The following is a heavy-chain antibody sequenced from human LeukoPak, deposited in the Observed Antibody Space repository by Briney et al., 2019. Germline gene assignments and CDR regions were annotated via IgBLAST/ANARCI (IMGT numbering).Heavy chain of an antibody. CDR1: GFTFSSYE. V-gene: IGHV3-48*03. J-gene: IGHJ4*02. Sequence: PGGSLRLSCAASGFTFSSYEMNWVRQAPGKGLEWVSYISSSGSTIYYADSVKGRFTISRDNAKNSLYLQMNSLRAEVTAVYYCARDRDYGDYAFDYWGQGTLVTASS. CDR2: ISSSGSTI. D-gene: IGHD4-17*01. CDR3: ARDRDYGDYAFDY.